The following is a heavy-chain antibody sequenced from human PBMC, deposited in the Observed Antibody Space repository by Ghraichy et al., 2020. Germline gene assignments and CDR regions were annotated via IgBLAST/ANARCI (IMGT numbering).Heavy chain of an antibody. CDR2: INPNSGGT. J-gene: IGHJ6*02. Sequence: SVKVSCKASGYTFTGYYMHWVRQAPGQGLEWMGWINPNSGGTNYAQKFQGRVTMTRDTSISTAYMELSRLRSDDTAVYYCAREGDGDSHYGMDVWGQGTTVTVSS. V-gene: IGHV1-2*02. CDR3: AREGDGDSHYGMDV. D-gene: IGHD4-17*01. CDR1: GYTFTGYY.